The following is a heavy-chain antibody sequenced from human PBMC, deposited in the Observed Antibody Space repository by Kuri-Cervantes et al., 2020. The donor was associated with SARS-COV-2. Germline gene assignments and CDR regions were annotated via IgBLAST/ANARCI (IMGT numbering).Heavy chain of an antibody. D-gene: IGHD3-10*01. V-gene: IGHV4-38-2*01. Sequence: QTLSLTCAVSGYFISSGYYWGWIRQPPGKGLEWIGSIYHSGSTYYNPSLKSRVTISVDTSKNQFSLKLSSVTAADTAVYYCARITMVRGVIYMDVWGKGTTVTVSS. CDR3: ARITMVRGVIYMDV. CDR1: GYFISSGYY. CDR2: IYHSGST. J-gene: IGHJ6*03.